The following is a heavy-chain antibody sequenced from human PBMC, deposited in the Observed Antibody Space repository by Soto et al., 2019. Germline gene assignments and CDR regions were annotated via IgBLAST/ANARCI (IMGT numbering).Heavy chain of an antibody. Sequence: SETLSLTCTVSGGSISSGDYYWSWIRQPPGKGLEWIGYIYYSGSTYYNPSLKSRVTISVDTSKTQFSLKLSSVTAADTAVYYCAREVGSYYDMCHYYGRDVWGQGTTVTVSS. J-gene: IGHJ6*02. CDR2: IYYSGST. CDR1: GGSISSGDYY. V-gene: IGHV4-30-4*01. D-gene: IGHD1-26*01. CDR3: AREVGSYYDMCHYYGRDV.